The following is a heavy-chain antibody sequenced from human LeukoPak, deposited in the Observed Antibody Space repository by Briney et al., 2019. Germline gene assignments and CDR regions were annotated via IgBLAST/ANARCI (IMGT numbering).Heavy chain of an antibody. D-gene: IGHD6-6*01. J-gene: IGHJ6*03. CDR3: ARGGARRNYYYMDV. CDR2: IIPIFGTA. CDR1: GYTFTGYY. Sequence: ASVKVSCKASGYTFTGYYMHWVRQAPGQGLEWMGGIIPIFGTANYAQKFQGRVTITADKSTSTAYMELSSLRSEDTAVYYCARGGARRNYYYMDVWGKGTTVTVSS. V-gene: IGHV1-69*06.